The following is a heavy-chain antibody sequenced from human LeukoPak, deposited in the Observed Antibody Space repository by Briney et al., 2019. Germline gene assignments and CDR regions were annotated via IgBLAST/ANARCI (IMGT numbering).Heavy chain of an antibody. J-gene: IGHJ4*02. V-gene: IGHV1-18*04. Sequence: ASVKVSCKASGYTFPTYTITWVRQPPGQGLEWMGWIRVYNGNTNYAQKLQGRVSMPTDTSTSTAYMELRSLISDDTAFYYGARVRYGSGTYHESPSFDYWGQGTLVTVSS. CDR3: ARVRYGSGTYHESPSFDY. D-gene: IGHD3-10*01. CDR1: GYTFPTYT. CDR2: IRVYNGNT.